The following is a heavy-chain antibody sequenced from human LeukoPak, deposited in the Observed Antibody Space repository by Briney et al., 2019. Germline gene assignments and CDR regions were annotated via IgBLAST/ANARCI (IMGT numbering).Heavy chain of an antibody. CDR3: ASAPLDYYDSSGSYDR. V-gene: IGHV1-69*13. CDR1: GGTFSSYA. Sequence: VKVSCKASGGTFSSYAISWVRQAPGQGLEWMGGIIPIFGTANYAQKFQGRVTITTDESTSTAYMELSSLRPEDTAVYYCASAPLDYYDSSGSYDRWGQGTLVTVSS. J-gene: IGHJ4*02. CDR2: IIPIFGTA. D-gene: IGHD3-22*01.